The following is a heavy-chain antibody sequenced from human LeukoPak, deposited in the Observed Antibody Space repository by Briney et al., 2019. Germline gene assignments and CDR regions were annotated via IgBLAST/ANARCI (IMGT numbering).Heavy chain of an antibody. CDR1: GFTFTNYG. D-gene: IGHD2-15*01. CDR2: IWFDGSNE. V-gene: IGHV3-33*01. Sequence: TGGSLRLSCAASGFTFTNYGMHWVRQAPGKGLEWVALIWFDGSNEFYADSVKGRFTISRDNSKNTLYLRMNCLRAEDTAVYYCARGAAGNWFDPWGQGTLVTVSS. J-gene: IGHJ5*02. CDR3: ARGAAGNWFDP.